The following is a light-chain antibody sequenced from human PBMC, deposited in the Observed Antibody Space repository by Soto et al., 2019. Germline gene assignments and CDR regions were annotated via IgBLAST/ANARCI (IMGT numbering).Light chain of an antibody. CDR1: SSDVGGYKY. J-gene: IGLJ1*01. Sequence: QSVLTQPASVSGSPGQSITISCTGTSSDVGGYKYVSWYQQHPGKAPKLMIFDVSNRPSGISNRFSGSKSGNTASLTISGLQAEDEADYHCSSYTTSATLVFGTGTKVIVL. V-gene: IGLV2-14*03. CDR2: DVS. CDR3: SSYTTSATLV.